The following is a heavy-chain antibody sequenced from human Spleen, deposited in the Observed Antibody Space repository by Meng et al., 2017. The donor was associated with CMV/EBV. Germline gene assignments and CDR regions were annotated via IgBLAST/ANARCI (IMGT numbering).Heavy chain of an antibody. CDR2: IYYSGST. CDR3: ARVPTVGATTSFDY. D-gene: IGHD1-26*01. V-gene: IGHV4-39*07. CDR1: GGSISSYY. Sequence: SETLSLTCTVSGGSISSYYWGWIRQPPGKGLEWIGSIYYSGSTYYNPSLKSRVTISVDTSKNQFSLKLSSVTAADTAVYYCARVPTVGATTSFDYWGQGTLVTVSS. J-gene: IGHJ4*02.